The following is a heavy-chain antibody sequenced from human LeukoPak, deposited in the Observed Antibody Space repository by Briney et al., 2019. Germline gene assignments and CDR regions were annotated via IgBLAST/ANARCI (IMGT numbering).Heavy chain of an antibody. J-gene: IGHJ6*03. CDR1: GGSINSALYY. Sequence: ASETLSLTCTVSGGSINSALYYWAWIRQTPEQQLEWIGSVSHDGITKYSPSLGGRVSLSADTSKNAFFMEVHSVTAADSAIYYCARRGDYYYYMDVWGKGTTVTVSS. CDR3: ARRGDYYYYMDV. CDR2: VSHDGIT. D-gene: IGHD3-10*01. V-gene: IGHV4-39*01.